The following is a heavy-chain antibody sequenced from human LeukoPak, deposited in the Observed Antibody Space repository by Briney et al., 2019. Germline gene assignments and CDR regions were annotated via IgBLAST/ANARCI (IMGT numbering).Heavy chain of an antibody. D-gene: IGHD5-18*01. J-gene: IGHJ6*02. V-gene: IGHV4-39*01. CDR3: ARIVDTAMVYGMDV. CDR1: GGSISSSSYY. CDR2: IYYSRST. Sequence: PSETLSLTCTVSGGSISSSSYYWGWIRQPPGKGLEWIGSIYYSRSTYYNPSLKRRVTISVDTSKNQLSLKLSSLTAADTAVYYCARIVDTAMVYGMDVWGQGTTLTVSS.